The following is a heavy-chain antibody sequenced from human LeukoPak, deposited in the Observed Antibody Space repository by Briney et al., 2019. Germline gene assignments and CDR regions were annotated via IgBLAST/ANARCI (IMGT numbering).Heavy chain of an antibody. CDR2: IYYSGST. J-gene: IGHJ5*02. Sequence: SETLSLTCTVSGGSISSYYWGWIRQPPGKGLEWMGYIYYSGSTNYNPSLKSRVTISVDTSKNQFSLELSSVTAADTAIYYCERVGDYGDYVNSFDPWGPXTLVTVSS. V-gene: IGHV4-59*08. CDR1: GGSISSYY. CDR3: ERVGDYGDYVNSFDP. D-gene: IGHD4-17*01.